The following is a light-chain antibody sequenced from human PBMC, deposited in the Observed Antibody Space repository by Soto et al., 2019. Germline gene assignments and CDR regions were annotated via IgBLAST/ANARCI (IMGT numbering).Light chain of an antibody. V-gene: IGKV1-33*01. CDR1: QDITNF. CDR2: DAS. CDR3: QQFDDVPYS. J-gene: IGKJ2*03. Sequence: DIQMTQSPSSLSASVEDKATITCQASQDITNFLNWYQQKPGKAPKLLIYDASSLQTGVPSRFSGSGSGTDFSFTISSLQPEDIATYYCQQFDDVPYSFGQGTKVAIK.